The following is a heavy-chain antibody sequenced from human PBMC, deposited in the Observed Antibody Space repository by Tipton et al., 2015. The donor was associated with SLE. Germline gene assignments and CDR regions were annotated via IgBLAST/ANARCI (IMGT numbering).Heavy chain of an antibody. D-gene: IGHD3-3*01. V-gene: IGHV3-48*03. CDR3: ARSYDDIYYYYYMDV. CDR2: ISSSGSTI. CDR1: GFTFSSYE. J-gene: IGHJ6*03. Sequence: GSLRLSCAASGFTFSSYEMNWVRQAPGKGLEWVSYISSSGSTIYYADSVKGRFTISRDNSKNTLYLQMNSLRAEDTAVYYCARSYDDIYYYYYMDVWGKGTTVTVSS.